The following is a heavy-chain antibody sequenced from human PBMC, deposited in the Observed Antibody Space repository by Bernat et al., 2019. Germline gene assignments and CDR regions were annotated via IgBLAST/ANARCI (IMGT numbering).Heavy chain of an antibody. CDR1: GFTVSSNY. D-gene: IGHD4-11*01. J-gene: IGHJ4*02. Sequence: VQLVESGGGLIQPGGSLRLSCAASGFTVSSNYMSWVRQAPGKGLEWVSVIYSGGSTYYADSVKGRFTISRDNSKNTLYLQMNSLRAEDTAVYYCARVSYSNYNPAVDYWGQGTLVTVSS. CDR2: IYSGGST. V-gene: IGHV3-53*01. CDR3: ARVSYSNYNPAVDY.